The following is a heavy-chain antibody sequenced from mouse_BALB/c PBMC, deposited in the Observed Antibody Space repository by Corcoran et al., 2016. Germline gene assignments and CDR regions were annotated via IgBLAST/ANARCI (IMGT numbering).Heavy chain of an antibody. CDR2: ISYDGSN. CDR3: AREWDYFDY. J-gene: IGHJ2*01. Sequence: DVQLQEAGPGLGKPSQSLSLTCSVTGYPITSGYYWNWIRQFPGNKLEWMGYISYDGSNNYNPSLKNRISITRDTSKNQFFLKLNSVTTEDTATYDCAREWDYFDYWGQGTTLTVSS. CDR1: GYPITSGYY. V-gene: IGHV3-6*02.